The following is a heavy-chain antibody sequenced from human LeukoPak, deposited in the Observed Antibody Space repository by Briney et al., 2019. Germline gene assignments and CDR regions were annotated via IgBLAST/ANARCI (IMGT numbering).Heavy chain of an antibody. CDR2: IYYSGST. CDR3: ARHYDILTGHAFDI. CDR1: GGSISSSSYY. D-gene: IGHD3-9*01. Sequence: KPSETLSLTCTVSGGSISSSSYYWGWIRQPPGKGLEWIGSIYYSGSTYYNPSLKSRVTISVDTSKNQFSLKLSSVTAADTAVYYCARHYDILTGHAFDIWGQGTMVTVSS. V-gene: IGHV4-39*01. J-gene: IGHJ3*02.